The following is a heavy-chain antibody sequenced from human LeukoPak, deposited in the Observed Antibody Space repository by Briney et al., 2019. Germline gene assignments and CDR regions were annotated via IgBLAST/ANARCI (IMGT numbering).Heavy chain of an antibody. CDR3: ARGGQGDGYSADEAFDM. J-gene: IGHJ3*02. Sequence: SQTLSLTCAISGDSVSSNSTACNWIRQSPSRGLEWLGRTYYRSKWYSDYAVSVKSRITINPDTSKNQFSLQLNSVTPEDTAMYYCARGGQGDGYSADEAFDMWGQGTMVTVSS. CDR2: TYYRSKWYS. CDR1: GDSVSSNSTA. V-gene: IGHV6-1*01. D-gene: IGHD5-24*01.